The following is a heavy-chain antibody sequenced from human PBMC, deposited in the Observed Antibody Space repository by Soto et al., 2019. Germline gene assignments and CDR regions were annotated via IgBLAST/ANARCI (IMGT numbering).Heavy chain of an antibody. V-gene: IGHV3-23*01. CDR1: GFSFSNYA. J-gene: IGHJ4*02. Sequence: GGSLRLSCTTSGFSFSNYAMSWVRQAPGKGLEWVSAITSRADSTYSADSVKGRFTISRDNSQSTLYLQMTGLRAEDTAVYFCAKDRASGWYSAFDYWGQGALVTVSS. CDR2: ITSRADST. D-gene: IGHD6-19*01. CDR3: AKDRASGWYSAFDY.